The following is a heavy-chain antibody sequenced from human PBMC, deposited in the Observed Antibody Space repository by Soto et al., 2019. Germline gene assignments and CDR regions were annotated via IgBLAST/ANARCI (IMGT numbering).Heavy chain of an antibody. CDR3: AREGSRPYSYYGMDV. CDR1: GYSFTTYG. V-gene: IGHV1-18*01. Sequence: QVQLVQSGAEVKKPGASVKVSCKASGYSFTTYGIAWVRQAPGKGLEWMGWISTYNGDTDYAQNPQGRVIMTTDTSPTTAYMELRSLRSDDTAVYYCAREGSRPYSYYGMDVWGQGTTVSVSS. CDR2: ISTYNGDT. D-gene: IGHD3-16*01. J-gene: IGHJ6*02.